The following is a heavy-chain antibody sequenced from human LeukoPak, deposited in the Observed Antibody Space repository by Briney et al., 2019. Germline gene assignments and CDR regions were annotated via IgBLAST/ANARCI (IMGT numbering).Heavy chain of an antibody. D-gene: IGHD6-19*01. Sequence: PGGSLRLSCVASGFTFSSYWMHWVRQDPRKGLVWVSRINGDGRNINYADSVRGRFTISRDNAKNTLYLQMNTLRVEDTAVYYCATERVAVGGTDVDYWGQGTLVTVSS. CDR3: ATERVAVGGTDVDY. CDR1: GFTFSSYW. V-gene: IGHV3-74*01. CDR2: INGDGRNI. J-gene: IGHJ4*02.